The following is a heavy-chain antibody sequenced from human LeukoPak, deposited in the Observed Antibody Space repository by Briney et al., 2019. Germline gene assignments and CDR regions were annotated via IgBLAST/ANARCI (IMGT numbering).Heavy chain of an antibody. V-gene: IGHV3-30*02. CDR3: AKDLRGAFDY. J-gene: IGHJ4*02. CDR1: GFTFSSYG. CDR2: IRYDGSNK. D-gene: IGHD3-10*01. Sequence: PGGPLRLSCAASGFTFSSYGMHWVRQAPGKGLGWVAFIRYDGSNKYYADSVRGRFTISRDNSNNTLYLQMNSLRAEDTAVYYCAKDLRGAFDYWGQGTLVTVSS.